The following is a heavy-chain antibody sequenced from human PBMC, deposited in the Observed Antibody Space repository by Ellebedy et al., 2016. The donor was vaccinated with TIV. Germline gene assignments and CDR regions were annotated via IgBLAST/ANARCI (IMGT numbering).Heavy chain of an antibody. CDR2: ISAYNGNT. CDR3: AVLYYDILTGYYPFDY. Sequence: AASVKVSCKASGYTFTSYGISWVRQAPGQGLEWMGWISAYNGNTNYAQKFQGRVTMTRNTSISTAYMELRSLRSDDTAVYYCAVLYYDILTGYYPFDYWGQGTLVTVSS. V-gene: IGHV1-18*01. CDR1: GYTFTSYG. J-gene: IGHJ4*02. D-gene: IGHD3-9*01.